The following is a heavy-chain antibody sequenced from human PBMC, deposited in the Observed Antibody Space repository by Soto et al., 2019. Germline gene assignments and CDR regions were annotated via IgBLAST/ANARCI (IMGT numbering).Heavy chain of an antibody. CDR1: GDTFTFYS. J-gene: IGHJ4*02. CDR2: INPILSMS. CDR3: ASSYGSGYRAFDY. D-gene: IGHD3-10*01. V-gene: IGHV1-69*02. Sequence: QVQLVQSGAEVKKPGSSVRVSCKASGDTFTFYSINWVRQAPGLGLEWMGRINPILSMSNYAQRVQGRVTMTADKSTRTADTELSSLRSEDTAMYYCASSYGSGYRAFDYWGQGALVTVSS.